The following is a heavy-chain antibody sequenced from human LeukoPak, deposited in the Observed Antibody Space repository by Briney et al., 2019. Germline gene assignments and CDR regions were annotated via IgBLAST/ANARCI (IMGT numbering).Heavy chain of an antibody. J-gene: IGHJ5*02. CDR1: GGSLSNYY. CDR2: IYYTGNT. Sequence: PSETLSLTCTVSGGSLSNYYWNWLRQPPGKGLEWIGYIYYTGNTNYNPSLKSRVTISVDTSKNQFSLKLSSVTAADTAVYYCARDRLQLQSWGQGTLVTVSS. CDR3: ARDRLQLQS. V-gene: IGHV4-59*01. D-gene: IGHD5-24*01.